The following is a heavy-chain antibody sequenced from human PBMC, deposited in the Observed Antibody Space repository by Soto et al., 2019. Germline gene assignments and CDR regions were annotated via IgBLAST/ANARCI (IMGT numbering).Heavy chain of an antibody. V-gene: IGHV4-59*08. CDR3: ARGTPSLLIVRSSRGPWFDP. Sequence: SETLSLTCTVSGGSISSYYWSWIRQPPGKGLEWIGYMYYGGRTNYNPSLTSRVTISVDTAKMQVSLKLSSVPAAETAVYFLARGTPSLLIVRSSRGPWFDPWGQGTLVTVYS. J-gene: IGHJ5*02. D-gene: IGHD2-15*01. CDR1: GGSISSYY. CDR2: MYYGGRT.